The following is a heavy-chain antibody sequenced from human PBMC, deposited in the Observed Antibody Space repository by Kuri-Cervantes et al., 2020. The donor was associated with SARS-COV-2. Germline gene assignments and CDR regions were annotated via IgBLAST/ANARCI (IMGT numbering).Heavy chain of an antibody. Sequence: GESLKISCAASGFTFSSYAMSWVRQAPGKGLEWVSAISGSGGSTYYADSVKGRFTISRDNSKNTLYLQMNSLRAEDTAVYYCAKEGPTGYYDSSGYYYDYYYGMDVWGQGTTVTV. CDR3: AKEGPTGYYDSSGYYYDYYYGMDV. V-gene: IGHV3-23*01. CDR2: ISGSGGST. J-gene: IGHJ6*02. CDR1: GFTFSSYA. D-gene: IGHD3-22*01.